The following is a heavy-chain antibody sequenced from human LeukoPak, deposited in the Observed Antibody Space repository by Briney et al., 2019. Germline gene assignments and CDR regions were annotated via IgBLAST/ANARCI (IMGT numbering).Heavy chain of an antibody. CDR2: MNPNSGNT. V-gene: IGHV1-8*01. CDR1: GYTFTSYD. Sequence: SVKVSCKASGYTFTSYDINWVRQATGQGLEWMGWMNPNSGNTGYAQKFQGRVTMTRNTSISTAYMELSSLRSEDAAVYYCARDVIYYYDSSGYYYRWFDPWGQGTLVTVSS. CDR3: ARDVIYYYDSSGYYYRWFDP. D-gene: IGHD3-22*01. J-gene: IGHJ5*02.